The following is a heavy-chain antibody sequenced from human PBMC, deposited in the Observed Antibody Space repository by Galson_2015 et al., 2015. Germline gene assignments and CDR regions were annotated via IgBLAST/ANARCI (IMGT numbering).Heavy chain of an antibody. CDR2: ISYHGTKT. CDR3: ASAGAVTSDY. CDR1: GFTFSTYA. D-gene: IGHD4-17*01. J-gene: IGHJ4*02. V-gene: IGHV3-30*14. Sequence: SLRLSCAASGFTFSTYAMHWVRQAPGKGLEWVAGISYHGTKTHYADSVKGRFTISRDNSRNILYLQMNSLRPEDTAIYSCASAGAVTSDYWGQGTLVTVSS.